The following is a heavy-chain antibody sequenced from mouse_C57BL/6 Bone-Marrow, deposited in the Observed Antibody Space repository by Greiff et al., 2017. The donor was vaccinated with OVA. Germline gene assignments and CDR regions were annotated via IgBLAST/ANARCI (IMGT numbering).Heavy chain of an antibody. V-gene: IGHV5-4*03. CDR2: ISDGGSYT. Sequence: EVKLMESGGGLVKPGGSLKLSCAASGFTFSSYAMSWVRQTPEKRLEWVATISDGGSYTYYPDNVKGRFTISRDNAKNNLYLQMSHLKSEDTAMYYCASAYREDGDSLFDYWGQGTTLTVSS. J-gene: IGHJ2*01. D-gene: IGHD2-14*01. CDR1: GFTFSSYA. CDR3: ASAYREDGDSLFDY.